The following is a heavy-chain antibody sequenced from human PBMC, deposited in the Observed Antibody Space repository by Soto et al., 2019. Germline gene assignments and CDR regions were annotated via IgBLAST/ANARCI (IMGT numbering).Heavy chain of an antibody. Sequence: QVQLVQSGAEVKKPGSSVKVSCKASGGTFSNYAISWVRQAPGQGLEWMGRIIPLLGVTAYAQEFQGGVTIVADKSTSTGYMELSSLRPEDTAVYYCAREGGGATTFDHWGQGTLVTVSS. V-gene: IGHV1-69*04. D-gene: IGHD3-16*01. CDR3: AREGGGATTFDH. CDR1: GGTFSNYA. CDR2: IIPLLGVT. J-gene: IGHJ4*02.